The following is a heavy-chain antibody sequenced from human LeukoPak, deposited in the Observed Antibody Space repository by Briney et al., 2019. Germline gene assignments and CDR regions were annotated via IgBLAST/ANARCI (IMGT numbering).Heavy chain of an antibody. CDR3: ARSKDLRLDDIYY. D-gene: IGHD3-9*01. CDR2: IIPIFGTA. J-gene: IGHJ4*02. CDR1: GGTFSSYA. Sequence: SVKVSCKASGGTFSSYAFSWVRQAPGQGLEWMGGIIPIFGTANYAQKFQGRVTITADESTSTAFMELSSLRSEDTAVYYCARSKDLRLDDIYYWGQGTLVTVSS. V-gene: IGHV1-69*13.